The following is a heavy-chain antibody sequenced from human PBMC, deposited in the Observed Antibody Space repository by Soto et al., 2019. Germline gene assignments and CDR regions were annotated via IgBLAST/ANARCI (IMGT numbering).Heavy chain of an antibody. CDR2: ISGSDDST. CDR3: EKTTSSSTFEY. Sequence: GWSLRLSCAASGLTFSSYAMSWVRQAPGKGLEWVSFISGSDDSTYYADSVKGRFTISRDNSKNTLYLQMNSLRAEDTAVYYCEKTTSSSTFEYWGQGNLVTVS. CDR1: GLTFSSYA. D-gene: IGHD6-6*01. V-gene: IGHV3-23*01. J-gene: IGHJ4*02.